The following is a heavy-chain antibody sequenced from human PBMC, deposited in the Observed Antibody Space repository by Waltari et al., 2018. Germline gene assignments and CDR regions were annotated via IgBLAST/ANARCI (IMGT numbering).Heavy chain of an antibody. V-gene: IGHV5-51*01. D-gene: IGHD2-15*01. CDR1: GYSCTSYW. J-gene: IGHJ4*02. CDR3: ARHGYCSGGSCSYFDY. CDR2: IYHGESDT. Sequence: EVQLVQSGAEVKKPGESLKISCKGSGYSCTSYWIGWVRQMPGKGLEWLGFIYHGESDTRYSPSFQGQLTISADKSISPAYLQWSRLKASDPAMYYCARHGYCSGGSCSYFDYWGPGTLVTVSS.